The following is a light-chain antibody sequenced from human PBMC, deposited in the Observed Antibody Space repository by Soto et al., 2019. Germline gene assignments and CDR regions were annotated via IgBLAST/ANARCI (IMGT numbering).Light chain of an antibody. CDR1: SSDIGAYNF. J-gene: IGLJ2*01. V-gene: IGLV2-14*03. CDR2: DVN. Sequence: QSALTQPASVSGSPGQSITISCTGTSSDIGAYNFVSWYQQHPGKAPKLMLYDVNIRPSGVSNRFSCSKSGNTASLTISGLQAEDEADYYCTSWTTSTTMIFGGGTKVTVL. CDR3: TSWTTSTTMI.